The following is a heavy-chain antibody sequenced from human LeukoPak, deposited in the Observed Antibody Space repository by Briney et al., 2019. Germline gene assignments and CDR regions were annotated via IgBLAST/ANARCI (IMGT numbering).Heavy chain of an antibody. J-gene: IGHJ4*02. Sequence: GGFLRLSWEAPGFTFSSYWWHWVRQAPGKGLGWFSRINRDGSSTSYADSVKGRFTISRDNAKNTLYLQMSSLRAEDTAVYYCARDGPRVGYYDSSGSQSHNYWGQGTLVTVSS. D-gene: IGHD3-22*01. CDR2: INRDGSST. V-gene: IGHV3-74*01. CDR1: GFTFSSYW. CDR3: ARDGPRVGYYDSSGSQSHNY.